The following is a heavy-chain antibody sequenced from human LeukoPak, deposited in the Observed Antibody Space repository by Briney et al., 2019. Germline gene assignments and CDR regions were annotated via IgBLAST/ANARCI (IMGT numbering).Heavy chain of an antibody. CDR1: GFTFSSYA. V-gene: IGHV3-30-3*01. D-gene: IGHD2-21*02. CDR3: AGGLVVVTAIRY. CDR2: ISYDGSNK. J-gene: IGHJ4*02. Sequence: PGGSLRLSCAASGFTFSSYAMHWVRQAPGKGLEWVAVISYDGSNKYYADSVKGRFTISRDNSKNTLYLQMNSLRAEDTAVYYCAGGLVVVTAIRYWGQGTLVTVSP.